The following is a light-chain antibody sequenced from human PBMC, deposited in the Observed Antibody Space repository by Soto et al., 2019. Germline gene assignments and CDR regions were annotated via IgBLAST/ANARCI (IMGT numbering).Light chain of an antibody. Sequence: EIVLTQSPGTLSLSPGERATLSCRASQFVSSNLAWYQQKPGQAPRLLIYGASSRATGIPGRFSGSGSGTDFTLTITRLEPDDSAVYYCQQHGISHITFGQGTRL. J-gene: IGKJ5*01. CDR1: QFVSSN. V-gene: IGKV3-20*01. CDR2: GAS. CDR3: QQHGISHIT.